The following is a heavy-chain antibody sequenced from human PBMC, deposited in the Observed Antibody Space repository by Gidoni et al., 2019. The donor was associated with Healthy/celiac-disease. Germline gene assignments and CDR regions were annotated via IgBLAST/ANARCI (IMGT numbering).Heavy chain of an antibody. J-gene: IGHJ6*02. D-gene: IGHD4-4*01. CDR1: GFTFSSYS. CDR3: ARSQGNSNQHYYYYYGMDV. CDR2: ISSSSSTI. Sequence: EVQLVESGGGLVQPGGSLRLSCAASGFTFSSYSMTWVRQAPGKGLEWVSYISSSSSTIYYADSVKGRFTISRDNAKNSLYLQMNSLRAEDTAVYYCARSQGNSNQHYYYYYGMDVWGQGTTVTVSS. V-gene: IGHV3-48*04.